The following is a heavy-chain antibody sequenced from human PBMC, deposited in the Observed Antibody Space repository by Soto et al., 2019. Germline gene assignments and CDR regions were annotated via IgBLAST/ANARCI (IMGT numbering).Heavy chain of an antibody. Sequence: GGSLRLSCAASGFTFSSYSMNWVRQAPGKGLEWVSYISSSSSTIYYADSVKGRSTISRDNAKNSLYLQMNSLRAEDTAVYYYAREGTRAVYPSWGQGTLVTVSS. J-gene: IGHJ5*02. CDR2: ISSSSSTI. D-gene: IGHD2-8*01. V-gene: IGHV3-48*01. CDR1: GFTFSSYS. CDR3: AREGTRAVYPS.